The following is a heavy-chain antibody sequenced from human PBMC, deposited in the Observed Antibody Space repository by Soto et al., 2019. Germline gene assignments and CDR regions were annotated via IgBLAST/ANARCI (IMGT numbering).Heavy chain of an antibody. CDR2: IGSSSSYI. V-gene: IGHV3-21*01. Sequence: PGGSLRLSCAASVFTFSSYSMNWVRQAPGKGLEWVSSIGSSSSYIYYADSVKGRFTISRDNAKNSLYLQMNSLRAEDTAVYYCARGGIHSSPNWFDPWGQGTLVTVSS. CDR1: VFTFSSYS. D-gene: IGHD6-13*01. CDR3: ARGGIHSSPNWFDP. J-gene: IGHJ5*02.